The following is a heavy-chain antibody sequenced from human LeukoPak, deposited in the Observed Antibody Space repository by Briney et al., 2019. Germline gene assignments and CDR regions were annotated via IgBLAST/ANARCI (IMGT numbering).Heavy chain of an antibody. J-gene: IGHJ4*02. V-gene: IGHV1-8*01. Sequence: ASVKVSCEASGYTFTSYDINWVRQATGQGLEWMGWMNPNSGNTGYAQKFQGRVTMTRNTSISTAYMELSSLRSEDTAVYYCARLSKDLDYDFWSGDFDYWGQGTLVTVSS. CDR2: MNPNSGNT. CDR1: GYTFTSYD. CDR3: ARLSKDLDYDFWSGDFDY. D-gene: IGHD3-3*01.